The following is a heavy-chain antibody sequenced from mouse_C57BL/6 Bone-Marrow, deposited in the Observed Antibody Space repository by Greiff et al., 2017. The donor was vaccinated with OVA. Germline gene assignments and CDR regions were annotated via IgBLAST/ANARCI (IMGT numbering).Heavy chain of an antibody. Sequence: QVLLQQPGAELVKPGASVKLSCKTSGYTFTSYWMHWVKQRPGQGLEWIGMIHPNSGSTNYNEKFKSKATLTVDKSSSTAYMQLSSLTSEDSAVYYCARGGFYYSNYVGWYFDVWGTGTTVTVSS. CDR1: GYTFTSYW. CDR2: IHPNSGST. D-gene: IGHD2-5*01. V-gene: IGHV1-64*01. J-gene: IGHJ1*03. CDR3: ARGGFYYSNYVGWYFDV.